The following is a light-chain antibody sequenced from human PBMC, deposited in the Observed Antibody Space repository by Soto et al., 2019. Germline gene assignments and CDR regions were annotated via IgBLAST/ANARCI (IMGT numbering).Light chain of an antibody. Sequence: EIVLTQSPGTLSLSPGERATLSCRASQSVSSTYLAWYQHKPGQAPRLLIYGAATRAAGVPDRFSGSGSGTDFTLTISRLEPENCGVYYCQQYGSSPLFTFGPGTKVEIK. J-gene: IGKJ3*01. CDR3: QQYGSSPLFT. CDR2: GAA. CDR1: QSVSSTY. V-gene: IGKV3-20*01.